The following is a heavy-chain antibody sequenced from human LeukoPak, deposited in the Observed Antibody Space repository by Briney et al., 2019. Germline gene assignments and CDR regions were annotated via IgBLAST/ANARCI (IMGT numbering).Heavy chain of an antibody. CDR1: GGSISSYY. CDR3: ARDPDFWSGYPDYYYYGMDV. CDR2: IYYSGST. V-gene: IGHV4-59*12. D-gene: IGHD3-3*01. J-gene: IGHJ6*02. Sequence: SETLSLTCTVSGGSISSYYWSWIRQPPGKGLEWIGYIYYSGSTNYNPSLKSRVTISVDTSKNQFSLKLSSVTAADTAVYYCARDPDFWSGYPDYYYYGMDVWGQGTTVTVSS.